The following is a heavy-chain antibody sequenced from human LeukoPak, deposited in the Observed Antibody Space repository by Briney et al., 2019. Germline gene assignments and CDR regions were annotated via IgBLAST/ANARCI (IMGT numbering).Heavy chain of an antibody. V-gene: IGHV1-18*01. J-gene: IGHJ4*02. Sequence: GASVKVSCTTTGYSFPGYAISWMRQAPGQGLEWMGWISTYDHTTKYPQKVQGRVTMIAETSTTTAYMELRGLTSDDTAVYFCARAPSNRVGVKVYFTYWGQGARITVSS. D-gene: IGHD1-14*01. CDR1: GYSFPGYA. CDR3: ARAPSNRVGVKVYFTY. CDR2: ISTYDHTT.